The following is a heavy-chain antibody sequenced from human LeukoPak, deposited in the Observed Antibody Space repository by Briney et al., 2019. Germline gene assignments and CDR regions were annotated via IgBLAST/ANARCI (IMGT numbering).Heavy chain of an antibody. J-gene: IGHJ4*02. CDR1: GFTFGDY. V-gene: IGHV3-11*01. Sequence: GGSLRLSCAGSGFTFGDYISWIRQSPGRGLEWVAYISGSGDVIYYADSVKGRFTISRDNAKSMLYLQMSSLRAEDTAIYYCAKAPFGSGSYYVNFWGQGTLVTVSS. CDR2: ISGSGDVI. D-gene: IGHD3-10*01. CDR3: AKAPFGSGSYYVNF.